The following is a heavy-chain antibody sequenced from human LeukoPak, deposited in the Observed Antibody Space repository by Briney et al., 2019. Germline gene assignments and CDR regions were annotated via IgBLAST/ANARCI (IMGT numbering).Heavy chain of an antibody. J-gene: IGHJ6*03. CDR3: ARVRRYSSSWKYYYYMDV. CDR2: IDHSGST. V-gene: IGHV4-61*01. CDR1: GVSISSSNSY. D-gene: IGHD6-13*01. Sequence: SETLSLTCTVSGVSISSSNSYWTWIRQPPGKGLEWIGYIDHSGSTNYNPSLKSRVSISVDTSKNQFSLKLSSVTAADTAVYYCARVRRYSSSWKYYYYMDVWGKGTTVTVSS.